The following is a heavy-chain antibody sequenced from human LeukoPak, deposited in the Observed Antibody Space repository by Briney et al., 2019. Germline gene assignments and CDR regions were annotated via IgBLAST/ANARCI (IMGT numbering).Heavy chain of an antibody. V-gene: IGHV1-24*01. J-gene: IGHJ4*02. CDR2: FDPEHGEM. CDR1: GDTLTELS. CDR3: ATGGPWDLLKY. D-gene: IGHD3-9*01. Sequence: ASVKVSCKVSGDTLTELSTHWVRQAPGKGLEWLGGFDPEHGEMIYAQKLQGRVTMTEDRSTDTAYMELSSLRSEDTAVYYCATGGPWDLLKYWGQGTLVTVSS.